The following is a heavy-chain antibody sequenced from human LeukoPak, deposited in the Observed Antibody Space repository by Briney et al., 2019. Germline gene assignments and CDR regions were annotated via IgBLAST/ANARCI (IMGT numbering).Heavy chain of an antibody. J-gene: IGHJ4*02. V-gene: IGHV3-21*01. CDR2: ISSSSYI. CDR3: ARDLAVAGNFDY. D-gene: IGHD6-19*01. CDR1: GFTFSSYS. Sequence: RGSLRLSCAASGFTFSSYSMNWVRQAPGKGLEWVSSISSSSYIYYADSVKGRFTISRDNAKNSLYLQMNSLRAEDTAVYYCARDLAVAGNFDYWGQGTLVTVSS.